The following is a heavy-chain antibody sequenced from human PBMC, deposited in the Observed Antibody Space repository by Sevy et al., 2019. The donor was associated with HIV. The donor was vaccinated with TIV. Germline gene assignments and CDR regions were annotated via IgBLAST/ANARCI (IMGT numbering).Heavy chain of an antibody. D-gene: IGHD3-16*01. CDR3: ARAERGGWFDP. CDR2: INHSGST. CDR1: GGSFSGYY. J-gene: IGHJ5*02. Sequence: SETLSLTCAVYGGSFSGYYWSWIRQPPGKGLEWIGEINHSGSTNYDPSLKSRVTISVDTSKNQFSLKLSSVTAADTAVYYCARAERGGWFDPWGQGTLVTVSS. V-gene: IGHV4-34*01.